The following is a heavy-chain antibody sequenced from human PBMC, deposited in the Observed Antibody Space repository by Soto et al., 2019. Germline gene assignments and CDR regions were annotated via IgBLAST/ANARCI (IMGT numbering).Heavy chain of an antibody. CDR3: ASDLYNSGCYN. CDR1: GYTFTSYD. V-gene: IGHV1-8*02. D-gene: IGHD6-19*01. Sequence: QVQLVQSGAEVKKPGASVKVACKAVGYTFTSYDFNWVRQATGQGLEWMGWMNPGSGNTGYAQKFQGRVTMTRNTSISTVYMELSSLRSEDTAVYYCASDLYNSGCYNWGQGTLVTVSS. CDR2: MNPGSGNT. J-gene: IGHJ4*02.